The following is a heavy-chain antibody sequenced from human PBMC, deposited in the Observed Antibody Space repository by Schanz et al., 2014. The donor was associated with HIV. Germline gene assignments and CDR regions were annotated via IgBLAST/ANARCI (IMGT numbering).Heavy chain of an antibody. CDR1: GGTFSTYD. Sequence: VQLVQSGAEVKKPGSSVKVSCKASGGTFSTYDFSWVRQAPGQGLEWMGGIVPMFGKVNYAQKFQGRVTITAAESSSTVYMELTRLRSDDTAVYYCARDDPFDPWGQGTLVTVSS. V-gene: IGHV1-69*01. CDR2: IVPMFGKV. J-gene: IGHJ5*02. CDR3: ARDDPFDP.